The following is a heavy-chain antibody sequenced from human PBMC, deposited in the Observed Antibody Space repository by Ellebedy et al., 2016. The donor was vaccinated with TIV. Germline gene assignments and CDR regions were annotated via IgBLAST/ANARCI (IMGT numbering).Heavy chain of an antibody. CDR2: VSHSGYAT. CDR3: ARKYTTGWYDAYDI. J-gene: IGHJ3*02. D-gene: IGHD6-19*01. V-gene: IGHV3-23*01. CDR1: GFTFSSYA. Sequence: PGGSLRLSCTASGFTFSSYAMGWVRQAPGKGLQWVSSVSHSGYATHYEDSVKGRFTISRDNSKNTRYLQMNSLRAEDTAVYYCARKYTTGWYDAYDIWGQGTMVIVCS.